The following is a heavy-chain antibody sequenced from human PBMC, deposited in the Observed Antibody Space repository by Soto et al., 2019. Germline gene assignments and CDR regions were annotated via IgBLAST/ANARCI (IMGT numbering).Heavy chain of an antibody. J-gene: IGHJ4*02. CDR2: ISGGAGRT. Sequence: GGSLRLSCAASGFTFSSYAMSWVRQAPRKGLEWVSAISGGAGRTYYADSVKGRFTISRDNSKNTLYLQMNSLRAEDTAVYYCAKARDYYDSGGYYSGFDYWGQGT. V-gene: IGHV3-23*01. CDR3: AKARDYYDSGGYYSGFDY. CDR1: GFTFSSYA. D-gene: IGHD3-22*01.